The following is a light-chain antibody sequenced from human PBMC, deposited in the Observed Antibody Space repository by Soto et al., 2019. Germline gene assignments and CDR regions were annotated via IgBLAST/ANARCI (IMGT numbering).Light chain of an antibody. Sequence: DIQMTQSPSSLSASVGDRVTITCRASQSISNYLNWYQHKPGKAPKLLIFAASTFQSGVPTRFSATGSGTDFTLTINSXQPEDFATYYCQQTYSSPFTFGQGTRLEIK. CDR2: AAS. CDR3: QQTYSSPFT. CDR1: QSISNY. V-gene: IGKV1-39*01. J-gene: IGKJ5*01.